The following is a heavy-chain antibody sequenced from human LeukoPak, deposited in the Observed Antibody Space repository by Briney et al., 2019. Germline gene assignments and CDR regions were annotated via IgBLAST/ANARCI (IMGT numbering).Heavy chain of an antibody. Sequence: PSETLSLTCAVYGGSFSGYYWSWIRQPPGKGLEWIGEINHSGSTNYNPSLKSRVTISVDTSKNQFSLKLSSVTAADTAVYYCAREGDYGDYVGGQGTLVTVSS. CDR3: AREGDYGDYV. J-gene: IGHJ4*02. V-gene: IGHV4-34*01. D-gene: IGHD4-17*01. CDR1: GGSFSGYY. CDR2: INHSGST.